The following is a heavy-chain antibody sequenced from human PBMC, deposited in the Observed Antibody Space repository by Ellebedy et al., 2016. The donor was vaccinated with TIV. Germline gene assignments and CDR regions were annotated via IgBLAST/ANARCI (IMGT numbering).Heavy chain of an antibody. J-gene: IGHJ4*02. D-gene: IGHD3-16*01. V-gene: IGHV3-33*01. CDR1: GFTFSSYG. Sequence: GESLKISCAASGFTFSSYGMHWVRQAPGKGLEWVAVIWYDGSNKYYADSVKGRFTISRDNSKNTLYLQMNSLRAEDTAVYYCARDQSQRLGVDYWGQGTLVTVSS. CDR2: IWYDGSNK. CDR3: ARDQSQRLGVDY.